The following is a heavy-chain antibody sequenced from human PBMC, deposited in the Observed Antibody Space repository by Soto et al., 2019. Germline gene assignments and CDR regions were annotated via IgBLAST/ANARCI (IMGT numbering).Heavy chain of an antibody. D-gene: IGHD2-8*01. CDR3: AKDNGVGAFDI. J-gene: IGHJ3*02. CDR1: GFTFSSYG. Sequence: QVQLVESGGGVVQPGRSLRLSCAASGFTFSSYGMHWVRQAPGKGLVWVAVISYDGSNKYYADSVKGRFTISRDNSKNTLYLQMNSLRAEDTAVYYCAKDNGVGAFDIWGQGTMVTVSS. V-gene: IGHV3-30*18. CDR2: ISYDGSNK.